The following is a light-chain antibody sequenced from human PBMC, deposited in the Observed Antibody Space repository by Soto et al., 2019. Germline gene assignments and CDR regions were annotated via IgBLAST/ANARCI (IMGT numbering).Light chain of an antibody. CDR2: AAS. V-gene: IGKV1-9*01. CDR1: QGISSF. CDR3: QQLNSYSS. J-gene: IGKJ1*01. Sequence: DIPLTQSPSFLSASVGDRVTITCRASQGISSFLAWYQQKPGKAPKLLIYAASTLQSGVPSRFSGSGSGTEFTLTITSLQPEDFATYYCQQLNSYSSFGQGTRVEIK.